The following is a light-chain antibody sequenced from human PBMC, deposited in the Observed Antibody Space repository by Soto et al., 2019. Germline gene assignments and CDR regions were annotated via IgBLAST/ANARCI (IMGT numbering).Light chain of an antibody. Sequence: QSALTQPASVSGSPGQSITISCTGTSSDVGGYNSVSWYQQHPGKAPKLMIYEVSNRPSGVSNRFSGSKSGNTASLTISGLQAEDEADYYCSSYTTSSPPLYVFGTGTKLTVL. CDR2: EVS. J-gene: IGLJ1*01. CDR1: SSDVGGYNS. CDR3: SSYTTSSPPLYV. V-gene: IGLV2-14*01.